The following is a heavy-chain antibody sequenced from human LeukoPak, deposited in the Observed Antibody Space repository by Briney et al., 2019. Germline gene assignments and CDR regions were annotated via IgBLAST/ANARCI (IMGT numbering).Heavy chain of an antibody. V-gene: IGHV1-8*01. Sequence: ASVKVSCKASGYTFTSYDINWVRQATGQGLEWMGWMNPNSGNTGYAQKFQGRVTMTRDTSTSTVYMELSSLRSEDTAVYYCAREFGSQVDTAMVMSFDYWGQGTLVTVSS. CDR3: AREFGSQVDTAMVMSFDY. CDR1: GYTFTSYD. D-gene: IGHD5-18*01. CDR2: MNPNSGNT. J-gene: IGHJ4*02.